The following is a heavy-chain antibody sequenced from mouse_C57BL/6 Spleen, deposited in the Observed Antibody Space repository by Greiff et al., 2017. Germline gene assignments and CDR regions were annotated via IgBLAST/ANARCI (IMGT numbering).Heavy chain of an antibody. CDR2: IRSKSNNYAT. CDR3: ARRGYYGSSWYFDV. V-gene: IGHV10-1*01. D-gene: IGHD1-1*01. J-gene: IGHJ1*03. CDR1: GFSFNTYA. Sequence: EVKLVESGGGLVQPKGSLKLSCAASGFSFNTYAMNWVRQAPGKGLEWVARIRSKSNNYATYYADSVKDRFTISRDDSESMLYLQMNNLKTEDTAMYYCARRGYYGSSWYFDVWGTGTTVTVSS.